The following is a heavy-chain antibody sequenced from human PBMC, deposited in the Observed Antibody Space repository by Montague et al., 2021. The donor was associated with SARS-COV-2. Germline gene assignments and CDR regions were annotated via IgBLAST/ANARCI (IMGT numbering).Heavy chain of an antibody. D-gene: IGHD5-12*01. CDR2: INHSGYT. Sequence: SETLSLTCDVYGASSSNYYWSWIRQSPGKGLEWVGEINHSGYTDXNPSLESRLTISLDSSKKQFSLKMTSVTAADTAIYYCASAPRYSFGFWAYWGQGTLVSVSS. CDR1: GASSSNYY. V-gene: IGHV4-34*01. CDR3: ASAPRYSFGFWAY. J-gene: IGHJ4*02.